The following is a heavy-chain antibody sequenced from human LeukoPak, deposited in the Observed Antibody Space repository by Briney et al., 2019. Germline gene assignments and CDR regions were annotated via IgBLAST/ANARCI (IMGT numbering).Heavy chain of an antibody. V-gene: IGHV3-23*01. CDR3: AKLTRGYCSSTACPNWFDP. CDR1: GFTFSTYP. D-gene: IGHD2-2*01. Sequence: GGSLRLSCAASGFTFSTYPMSWVRQAPGEGLEWVSTLTGGGRTYYADSVKGRFVVSRDNSKNTLYLQMSSLRGEDTAVYYCAKLTRGYCSSTACPNWFDPWGQGTLVTVSS. J-gene: IGHJ5*02. CDR2: LTGGGRT.